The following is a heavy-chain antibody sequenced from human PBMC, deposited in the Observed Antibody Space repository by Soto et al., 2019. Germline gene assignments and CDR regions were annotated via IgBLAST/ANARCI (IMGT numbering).Heavy chain of an antibody. CDR3: ATRVAVACVGVFDY. V-gene: IGHV3-23*01. CDR2: ISGSGGST. Sequence: PVESLRLSCAASGVTFSSYAMSWVRQAPGEGLEWVSAISGSGGSTYYADSVKGRFTISRDNSKNTRYLQMNSLRAEDTAVYYCATRVAVACVGVFDYWGQGTLVTGSS. CDR1: GVTFSSYA. J-gene: IGHJ4*02. D-gene: IGHD6-19*01.